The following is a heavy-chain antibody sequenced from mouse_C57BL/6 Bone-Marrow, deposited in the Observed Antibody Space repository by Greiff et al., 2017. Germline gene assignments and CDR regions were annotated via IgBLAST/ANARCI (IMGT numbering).Heavy chain of an antibody. V-gene: IGHV1-4*01. CDR3: ASAVVATPAWFAS. J-gene: IGHJ3*01. D-gene: IGHD1-1*01. Sequence: QVQLQQSGAELARPGASVQMSCKPSGYTFASYTMHWVKQRPGQGLEWIGYINPSSGYTKYTQKFKDKATLTADKSSSTAYMQLSRLTSEDSAVYFCASAVVATPAWFASWGSGTLVPVS. CDR2: INPSSGYT. CDR1: GYTFASYT.